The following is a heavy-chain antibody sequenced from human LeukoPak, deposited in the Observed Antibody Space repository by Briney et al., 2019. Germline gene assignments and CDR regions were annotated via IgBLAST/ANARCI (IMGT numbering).Heavy chain of an antibody. CDR1: GFTFSSYV. CDR3: ARGGSDWYNGDY. Sequence: GGSLRLSCAAPGFTFSSYVMHWVRLAPGKGLKWVALISNDGSSKYYADSVKGRFTISRDNSKNTLYLQMSSLRTEDTAVYYCARGGSDWYNGDYWGQGTLVTVSS. CDR2: ISNDGSSK. D-gene: IGHD6-19*01. J-gene: IGHJ4*02. V-gene: IGHV3-30-3*01.